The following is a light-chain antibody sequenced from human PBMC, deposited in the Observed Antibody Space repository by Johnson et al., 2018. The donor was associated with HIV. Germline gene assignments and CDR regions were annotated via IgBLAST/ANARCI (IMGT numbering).Light chain of an antibody. J-gene: IGLJ1*01. CDR1: SSNIGNNY. V-gene: IGLV1-51*01. CDR2: DNN. Sequence: SVLTQPPSVSAAPGQKVTISCSGSSSNIGNNYVSWYQQLPGTAPKLLIYDNNKRPSGIPDRFSGSKSGTSATLGITGLQTGYEADYYCGTWDSSLSAVLFGTGTKVTVL. CDR3: GTWDSSLSAVL.